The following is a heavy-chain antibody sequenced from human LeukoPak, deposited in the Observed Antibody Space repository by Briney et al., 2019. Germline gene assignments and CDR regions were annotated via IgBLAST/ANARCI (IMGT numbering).Heavy chain of an antibody. CDR1: GYTFTSYG. CDR3: ARDDYGDPTRFDY. Sequence: SVKVSCKASGYTFTSYGISWVRQAPGQGLEWMGRIIPIVGIANYAQKFQGRVTITADKSTSTAYMELSSLGSEDTAVYYCARDDYGDPTRFDYWGQGTLVTVSS. CDR2: IIPIVGIA. V-gene: IGHV1-69*04. D-gene: IGHD4-17*01. J-gene: IGHJ4*02.